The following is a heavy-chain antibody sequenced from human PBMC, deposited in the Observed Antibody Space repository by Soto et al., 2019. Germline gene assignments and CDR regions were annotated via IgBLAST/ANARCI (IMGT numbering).Heavy chain of an antibody. V-gene: IGHV3-64D*06. CDR2: ITSTGGTA. CDR1: GFAFSSYN. D-gene: IGHD6-19*01. CDR3: VKESSPHYYYYLGMDV. Sequence: PGGSLRLSCSASGFAFSSYNMHWVRQAPGKGLERVSTITSTGGTAFYADSVKGRFTISRNNSKNTLYLQMSSLRAEDTAIYYCVKESSPHYYYYLGMDVWGQGTTVTVSS. J-gene: IGHJ6*02.